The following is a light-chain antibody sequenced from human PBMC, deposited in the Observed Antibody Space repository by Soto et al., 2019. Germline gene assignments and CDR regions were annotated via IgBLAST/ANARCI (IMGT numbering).Light chain of an antibody. J-gene: IGKJ4*01. CDR2: YVS. Sequence: EIVLTQSPATLSWSPGERATLSCRAGQSVSNYLGWYQQKSGQAPRLLISYVSNRATGIPDRFSGSGSGTDFTLTISSLEPEDFVVYYCQHRVNGPTFGGGTKLEIK. CDR1: QSVSNY. V-gene: IGKV3-11*01. CDR3: QHRVNGPT.